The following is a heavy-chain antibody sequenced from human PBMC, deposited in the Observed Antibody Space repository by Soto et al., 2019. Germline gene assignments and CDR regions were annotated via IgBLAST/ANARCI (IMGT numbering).Heavy chain of an antibody. V-gene: IGHV3-23*01. CDR3: AKDLWGSHGYGDYFGY. Sequence: GGSLRLSCAASGFTFSSYAMSWVRQAPGKGLEWVSAISGSGGSTYYADSVKGRFTISRDNSKNTLYLQMNSLRAEDTAVYYCAKDLWGSHGYGDYFGYWGQGTLVTVSS. D-gene: IGHD4-17*01. CDR1: GFTFSSYA. CDR2: ISGSGGST. J-gene: IGHJ4*02.